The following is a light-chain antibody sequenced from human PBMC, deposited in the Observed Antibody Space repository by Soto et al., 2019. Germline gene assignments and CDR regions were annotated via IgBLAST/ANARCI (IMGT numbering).Light chain of an antibody. CDR1: QSISSW. CDR3: QQYVIWT. Sequence: MTQTASTLAASVGERFPTTCRASQSISSWLAWYQQKPGQAPRLLIYGASTRATGIPARFSGSGSGTEFTLTISRLEPEDFAVYYCQQYVIWTFGQGAKV. J-gene: IGKJ1*01. CDR2: GAS. V-gene: IGKV3-15*01.